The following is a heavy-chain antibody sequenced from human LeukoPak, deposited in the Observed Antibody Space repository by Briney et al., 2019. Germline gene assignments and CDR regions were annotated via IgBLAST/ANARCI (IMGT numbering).Heavy chain of an antibody. V-gene: IGHV4-38-2*02. Sequence: SETLSLTCTVSGYSIGSGYYWGWIRQPPGKGLEWIGSMYHSGSAYYYPSLKSRITISIDTSKNQFSLKLSSVTAADTAVYYCARVWTGTKNWFDPWGQGTLVTVSS. D-gene: IGHD1-1*01. CDR2: MYHSGSA. CDR3: ARVWTGTKNWFDP. CDR1: GYSIGSGYY. J-gene: IGHJ5*02.